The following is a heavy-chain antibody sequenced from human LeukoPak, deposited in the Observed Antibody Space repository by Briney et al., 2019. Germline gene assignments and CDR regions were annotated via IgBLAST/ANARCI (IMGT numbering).Heavy chain of an antibody. J-gene: IGHJ4*02. D-gene: IGHD2-2*01. CDR2: ISSSGSTI. V-gene: IGHV3-11*01. Sequence: GGLRLSCAAPGFTFSDYYMSWIRQAPGKGLEWVSYISSSGSTIYYADSVKGRFTISRDNAKNSLYLQMNSLRAEDTAVYYCARDFCSSTSCYANAELDYWGQGTLVTVSS. CDR1: GFTFSDYY. CDR3: ARDFCSSTSCYANAELDY.